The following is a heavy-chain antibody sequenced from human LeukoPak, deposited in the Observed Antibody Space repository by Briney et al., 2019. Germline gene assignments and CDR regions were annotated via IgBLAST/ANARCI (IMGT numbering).Heavy chain of an antibody. D-gene: IGHD1-26*01. CDR3: ARGLGGVGASDDAFDI. CDR2: TRNRANSYTT. J-gene: IGHJ3*02. Sequence: GGSLRHSCAASGFTFSDHYMDWVRQAPGKGLEWVGRTRNRANSYTTEYAASVKGRFTISRDDLKNSLYLQMNSLQPEEMAVYYCARGLGGVGASDDAFDIGGQGTMVTVSS. V-gene: IGHV3-72*01. CDR1: GFTFSDHY.